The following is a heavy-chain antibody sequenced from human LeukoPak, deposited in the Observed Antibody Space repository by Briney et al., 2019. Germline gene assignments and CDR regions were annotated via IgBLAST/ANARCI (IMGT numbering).Heavy chain of an antibody. D-gene: IGHD2-15*01. CDR3: AQHLGYCSSGTCCFTY. J-gene: IGHJ4*02. Sequence: GGSLRLSCEASEFILSSYAMSWVRQAPGKGLEWVSSISGNGAHPYYADSVRGRFTISRDFSRNAVYLQMSSLRVEDTAVYHCAQHLGYCSSGTCCFTYWGQGTLVTVSS. CDR1: EFILSSYA. V-gene: IGHV3-23*01. CDR2: ISGNGAHP.